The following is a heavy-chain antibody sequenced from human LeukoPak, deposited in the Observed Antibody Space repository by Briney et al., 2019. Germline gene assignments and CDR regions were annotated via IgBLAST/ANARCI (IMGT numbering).Heavy chain of an antibody. D-gene: IGHD2-15*01. J-gene: IGHJ4*02. Sequence: GGSLRLSCAASGFTFSSYEMNWVRQAPGKGLEWVSYISSSGSTIYYADSVKGRFTISRDNAKSSLYLQMNSLRAEDTAVYYCARLYCSGGSCYYYYFDYWGQGTLVTVSS. V-gene: IGHV3-48*03. CDR2: ISSSGSTI. CDR3: ARLYCSGGSCYYYYFDY. CDR1: GFTFSSYE.